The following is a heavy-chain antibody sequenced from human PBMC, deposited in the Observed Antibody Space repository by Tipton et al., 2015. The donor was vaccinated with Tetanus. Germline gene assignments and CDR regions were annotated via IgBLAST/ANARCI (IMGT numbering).Heavy chain of an antibody. CDR1: GGSMSNNY. Sequence: GLVKPSETLSLTCTVSGGSMSNNYWSWIRQPPGKGLEWIASIYFKGDTYYSPSLKSRVTIDVDTSQNLFSLTLTSATAADTAIYYCARHLYGYWFDPWGQGAQVTVSS. J-gene: IGHJ5*02. CDR2: IYFKGDT. CDR3: ARHLYGYWFDP. D-gene: IGHD3-10*01. V-gene: IGHV4-39*02.